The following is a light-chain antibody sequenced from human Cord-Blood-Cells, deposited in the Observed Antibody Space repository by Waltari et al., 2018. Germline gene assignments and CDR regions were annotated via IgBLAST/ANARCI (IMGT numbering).Light chain of an antibody. Sequence: QSALTQPPSASGSPGQSVTISCTGTSSDVGGYNNVSWYQQHPGKAPTLMIYEVSKRPAGVPDRFSGSKSGNTASLTVSGLQAEDEADYYCSSYAGSNNVVFGGGTKLTVL. J-gene: IGLJ2*01. CDR1: SSDVGGYNN. V-gene: IGLV2-8*01. CDR2: EVS. CDR3: SSYAGSNNVV.